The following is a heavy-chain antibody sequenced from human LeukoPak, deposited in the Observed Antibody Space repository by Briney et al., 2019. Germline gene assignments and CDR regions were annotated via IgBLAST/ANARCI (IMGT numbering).Heavy chain of an antibody. D-gene: IGHD6-6*01. V-gene: IGHV3-23*01. CDR3: AKGIGYSSSVGSGDLFDP. J-gene: IGHJ5*02. Sequence: PGGSLRLSCAASGFTFSSYAMSWVRQAPGKGLEWVSAISGSGGSTYYADSVKGRFTISRDNSKNTLYLQMNSLRAEDTAVYYCAKGIGYSSSVGSGDLFDPWGQGTLVTVSS. CDR1: GFTFSSYA. CDR2: ISGSGGST.